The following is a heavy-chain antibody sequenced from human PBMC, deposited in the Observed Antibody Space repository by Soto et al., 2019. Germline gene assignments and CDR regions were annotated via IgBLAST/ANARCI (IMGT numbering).Heavy chain of an antibody. CDR3: ARDRVAVAGSSYYYYGMDV. Sequence: GASVKVSCKASGYTFTSYYMHWVRQAPGQGLEWMGIINPSGGSTSYAQKFQGRVTMTRDTSTSTVYMELSSLRSEDTAVYYCARDRVAVAGSSYYYYGMDVWGQGTTVTVSS. V-gene: IGHV1-46*01. D-gene: IGHD6-19*01. CDR1: GYTFTSYY. CDR2: INPSGGST. J-gene: IGHJ6*02.